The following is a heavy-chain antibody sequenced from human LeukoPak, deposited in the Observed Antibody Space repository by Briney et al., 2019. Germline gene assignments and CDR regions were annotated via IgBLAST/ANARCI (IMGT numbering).Heavy chain of an antibody. J-gene: IGHJ4*02. Sequence: SETLSLTCTVSRGSISSYYWSWIRQPPGKGLEWIGYIDNSGNTKSNPSLKRRVTMSVDTSKNQFSLKLSSVIAADTAVYYCARGRITIFGVVIPHFDNWGQGTLVTVSS. D-gene: IGHD3-3*01. CDR2: IDNSGNT. CDR1: RGSISSYY. CDR3: ARGRITIFGVVIPHFDN. V-gene: IGHV4-59*01.